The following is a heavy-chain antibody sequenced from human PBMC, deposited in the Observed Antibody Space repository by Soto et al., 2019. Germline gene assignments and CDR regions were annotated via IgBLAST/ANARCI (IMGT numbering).Heavy chain of an antibody. Sequence: GSLRLSCAGSGLIFSDYAMSWVRQAPGKGLEWVSSISGSGDAEYYADSVRGRFAISRDNSKSTVSLQMNSLRVEDTAIYYCAKDKDRGGDNYPPFDCWGQGALVTSPQ. CDR2: ISGSGDAE. D-gene: IGHD4-17*01. CDR3: AKDKDRGGDNYPPFDC. J-gene: IGHJ4*02. CDR1: GLIFSDYA. V-gene: IGHV3-23*01.